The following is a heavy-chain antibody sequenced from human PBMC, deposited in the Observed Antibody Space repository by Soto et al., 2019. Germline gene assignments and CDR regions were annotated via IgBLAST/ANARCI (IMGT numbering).Heavy chain of an antibody. Sequence: SQTLPLTCAISGDSVSSNSAAWNWIRQSPSRGLEWLGRTYYRSKWYNDYAVSVKSRITINPDTSKNQFSLQLNSVTPEDTAVYYCARDVMAAAGPYSYYGMDVWGQGTTVTVSS. CDR2: TYYRSKWYN. V-gene: IGHV6-1*01. CDR1: GDSVSSNSAA. CDR3: ARDVMAAAGPYSYYGMDV. D-gene: IGHD6-13*01. J-gene: IGHJ6*02.